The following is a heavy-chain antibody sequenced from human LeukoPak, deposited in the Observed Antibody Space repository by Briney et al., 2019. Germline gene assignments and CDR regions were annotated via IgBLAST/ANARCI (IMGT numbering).Heavy chain of an antibody. D-gene: IGHD1-26*01. CDR2: ISYSGGT. CDR1: GGSISNYY. J-gene: IGHJ4*02. CDR3: ATLGDFDY. V-gene: IGHV4-59*01. Sequence: PSETLSLTCTVSGGSISNYYWSWIRQPPGKGLEWIGYISYSGGTNYNPSLKSRLTISVDTSKNQFSLNLNSVTAADTAVYYCATLGDFDYWGQGTLVTVSS.